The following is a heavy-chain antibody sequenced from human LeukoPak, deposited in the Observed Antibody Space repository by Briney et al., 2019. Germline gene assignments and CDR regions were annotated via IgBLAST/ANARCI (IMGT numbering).Heavy chain of an antibody. D-gene: IGHD1-26*01. J-gene: IGHJ3*02. Sequence: PGGSLRLSCEASGFTFSSYSMNWVRQAPGKGLEWVSSISRGRSYIYYADSVKGRFTISRDNAKNSLYLQMNSLRAEDTAVYYCARGSGLKRGGDAFDIWGQGTMVTVSS. CDR1: GFTFSSYS. CDR2: ISRGRSYI. CDR3: ARGSGLKRGGDAFDI. V-gene: IGHV3-21*01.